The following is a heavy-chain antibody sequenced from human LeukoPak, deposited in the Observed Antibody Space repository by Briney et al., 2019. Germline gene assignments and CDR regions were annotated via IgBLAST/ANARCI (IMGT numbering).Heavy chain of an antibody. CDR1: GGSISSYY. J-gene: IGHJ6*03. CDR3: ARDSPYYYGSGSATYYMDV. Sequence: SETLSLTCTVSGGSISSYYWSWIRQPPGKGLEWIGYIYYSGSANYNPSLKSRVTISVDTSKNQFSLKLSSVTAADTAVYYCARDSPYYYGSGSATYYMDVWGKGTTVTISS. CDR2: IYYSGSA. D-gene: IGHD3-10*01. V-gene: IGHV4-59*13.